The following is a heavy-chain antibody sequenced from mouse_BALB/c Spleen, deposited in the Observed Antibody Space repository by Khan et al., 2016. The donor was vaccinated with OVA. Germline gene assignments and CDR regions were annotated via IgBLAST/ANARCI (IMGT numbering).Heavy chain of an antibody. CDR2: INYSGNT. J-gene: IGHJ3*01. CDR3: ARKDYYDYDPFPY. CDR1: GYSITSEYA. D-gene: IGHD2-4*01. V-gene: IGHV3-2*02. Sequence: EVQLVESGPGLVKPSQSLSLTCTVSGYSITSEYAWNWIRQFPGNKLEWMGYINYSGNTRFNPSLQSRTSITRDTSKNQFFLQLNSVTTEDTATYYCARKDYYDYDPFPYWGQGTLVTVSA.